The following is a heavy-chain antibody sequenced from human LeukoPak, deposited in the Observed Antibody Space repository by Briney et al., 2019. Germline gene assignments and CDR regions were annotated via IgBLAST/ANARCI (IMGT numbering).Heavy chain of an antibody. Sequence: PGTSLRLSCAASGFTFSNYGMHWVRQAPGKGLQWVAVMWYDGSNKYYADSVKGRFTISRDNSKHTLYLQMNSLRAEDTAVCYCARPFPNCSGGSCYFDNWGQGTLVTVSS. J-gene: IGHJ4*02. CDR3: ARPFPNCSGGSCYFDN. V-gene: IGHV3-33*01. CDR1: GFTFSNYG. D-gene: IGHD2-15*01. CDR2: MWYDGSNK.